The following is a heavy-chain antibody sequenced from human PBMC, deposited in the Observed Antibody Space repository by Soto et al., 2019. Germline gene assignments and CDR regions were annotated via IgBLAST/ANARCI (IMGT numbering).Heavy chain of an antibody. V-gene: IGHV1-69*01. CDR2: IIPIFGTA. Sequence: QVQLVQSGAEVKKPGSSVKVSCKASGGTFSSYAISWVRQAPGQGLEWMGGIIPIFGTANYAQKFQGRVTIAADESTGTAYMEPSSLRSEDTAVSYCARGGTRLTTWFDPWGQGTLVTVSS. J-gene: IGHJ5*02. CDR3: ARGGTRLTTWFDP. D-gene: IGHD1-1*01. CDR1: GGTFSSYA.